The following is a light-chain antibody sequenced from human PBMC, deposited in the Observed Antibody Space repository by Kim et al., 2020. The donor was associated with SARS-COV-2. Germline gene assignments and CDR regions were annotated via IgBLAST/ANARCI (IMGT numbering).Light chain of an antibody. CDR1: QGISNY. J-gene: IGKJ1*01. Sequence: ASVGDRVTITCRASQGISNYFAWYQQKPGKVPILLIYNALALQSGVPSRFSGSGSGTDFTLTISSLQPEDVATYYCQKYNSAPWTFGQGTKVEIK. CDR3: QKYNSAPWT. V-gene: IGKV1-27*01. CDR2: NAL.